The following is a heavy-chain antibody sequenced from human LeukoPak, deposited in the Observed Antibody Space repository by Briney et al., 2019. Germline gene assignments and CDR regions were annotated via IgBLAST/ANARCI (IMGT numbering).Heavy chain of an antibody. J-gene: IGHJ4*02. V-gene: IGHV4-34*01. CDR1: GGSFSGFY. CDR2: VDHSRGT. D-gene: IGHD5-24*01. CDR3: ARGLGEGYPDS. Sequence: SETLSLSCAVHGGSFSGFYWTWMRQPPGKGPEWIGEVDHSRGTNYNPSLKSRVTISEDTSKNQFSLNLTSVTAADTAVYYCARGLGEGYPDSWGQGTLVTVSS.